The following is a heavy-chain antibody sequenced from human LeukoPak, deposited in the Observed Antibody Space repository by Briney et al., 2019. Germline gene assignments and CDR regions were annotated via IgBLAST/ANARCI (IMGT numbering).Heavy chain of an antibody. CDR1: GFTFSSYA. CDR2: ISGSGGST. Sequence: GGSLRLSCAASGFTFSSYAMSWVRQAPGKGLQWVSDISGSGGSTYYADSVKGRFTISRDNSKNALYLQMNSLRAEDTAVYYCSKGFTYYYDSSGYYYFDYWGQGTLVTVSS. CDR3: SKGFTYYYDSSGYYYFDY. V-gene: IGHV3-23*01. D-gene: IGHD3-22*01. J-gene: IGHJ4*02.